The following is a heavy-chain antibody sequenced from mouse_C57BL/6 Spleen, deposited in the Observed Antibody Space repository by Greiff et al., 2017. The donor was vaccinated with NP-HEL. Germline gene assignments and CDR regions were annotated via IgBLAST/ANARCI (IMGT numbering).Heavy chain of an antibody. D-gene: IGHD1-1*01. CDR1: GYSFTGYF. J-gene: IGHJ2*01. Sequence: VQLQQSGPELVKPGDSVKISCKASGYSFTGYFMNWVMQSHGTSLEWIGRINPYNGDTFYNQKFKGKATLTVDKSSSTAHLEIRSPTSEDSAVYYCARYDYGFDYWGQGTTLTVSS. CDR2: INPYNGDT. V-gene: IGHV1-20*01. CDR3: ARYDYGFDY.